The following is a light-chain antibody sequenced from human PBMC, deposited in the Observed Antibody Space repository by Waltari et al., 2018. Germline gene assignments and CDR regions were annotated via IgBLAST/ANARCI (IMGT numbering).Light chain of an antibody. CDR2: DVN. J-gene: IGLJ1*01. CDR1: SRDGGGYDY. V-gene: IGLV2-14*03. Sequence: QSALTQPASVSGSPGQSITISCTGTSRDGGGYDYVSWYQQHPGKAPKLIIYDVNNRPSGLSNRFSGSKSGNTASLTISGLQAEDEAYYYCSSYTSSSPYVFGTGTKVTVL. CDR3: SSYTSSSPYV.